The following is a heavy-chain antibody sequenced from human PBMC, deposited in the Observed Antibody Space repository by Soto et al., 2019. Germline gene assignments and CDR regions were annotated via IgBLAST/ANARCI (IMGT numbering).Heavy chain of an antibody. D-gene: IGHD3-22*01. CDR2: IGDTVSNI. Sequence: GGSLRLSCAASGFTFSNYEMNWVRQAPGKGLEWVSYIGDTVSNIKYADSVKGRFTISRDNARNSLYLQMNNLRAEDTAIYHCAREAEWQLLGDAFDIWGQGTMVTVSS. J-gene: IGHJ3*02. CDR3: AREAEWQLLGDAFDI. V-gene: IGHV3-48*03. CDR1: GFTFSNYE.